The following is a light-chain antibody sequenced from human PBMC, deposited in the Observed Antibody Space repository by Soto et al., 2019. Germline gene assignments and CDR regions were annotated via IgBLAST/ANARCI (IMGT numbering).Light chain of an antibody. J-gene: IGKJ4*01. CDR2: AAS. V-gene: IGKV1-39*01. Sequence: DIQMTQSPSSLSASVGDRVTITCRASQSISSYLNWYQQKPGKASKLLIYAASSLQSGVPSRFSGSGSGTYFTLTISSLQPEYFATNYCQQSYSTPLTCGGGTKLEIK. CDR1: QSISSY. CDR3: QQSYSTPLT.